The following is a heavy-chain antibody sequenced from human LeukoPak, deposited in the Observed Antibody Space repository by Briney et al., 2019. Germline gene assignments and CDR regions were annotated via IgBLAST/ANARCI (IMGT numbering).Heavy chain of an antibody. D-gene: IGHD6-13*01. CDR2: VSGRGDST. Sequence: GGSLRLSCAASGFTFRSYGMSWVRQAPGKGLEWVSAVSGRGDSTYYADSVKGRFTISRDNSKNTLHLQMNSLRAEDTAVYYCARDLMGIAYRGAFYYWGQGTLVTVSS. V-gene: IGHV3-23*01. J-gene: IGHJ4*02. CDR3: ARDLMGIAYRGAFYY. CDR1: GFTFRSYG.